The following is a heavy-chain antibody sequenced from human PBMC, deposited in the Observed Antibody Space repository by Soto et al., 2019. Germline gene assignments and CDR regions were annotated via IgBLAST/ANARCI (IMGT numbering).Heavy chain of an antibody. D-gene: IGHD3-3*01. Sequence: GGSLRLSCAASGFTFSGSTMHWVRQASGKGLEWVGRIRSKANSYATAYAASVKGRLTISRDDSKNTAYLQMNSLKTEDTAVYYCTIFGVVTPSGAFDIWGQGTMVTVSS. V-gene: IGHV3-73*01. J-gene: IGHJ3*02. CDR2: IRSKANSYAT. CDR3: TIFGVVTPSGAFDI. CDR1: GFTFSGST.